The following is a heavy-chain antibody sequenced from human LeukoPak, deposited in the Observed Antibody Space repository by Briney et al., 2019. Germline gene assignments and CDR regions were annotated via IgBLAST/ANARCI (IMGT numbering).Heavy chain of an antibody. D-gene: IGHD3-22*01. Sequence: SAISGRGGSTYYADSVKGRFTISRDNSKNTLYLQMNSLRAEDTAVYYCARDLGGLSRAFDIWGQGTMVTVSS. V-gene: IGHV3-23*01. CDR3: ARDLGGLSRAFDI. CDR2: ISGRGGST. J-gene: IGHJ3*02.